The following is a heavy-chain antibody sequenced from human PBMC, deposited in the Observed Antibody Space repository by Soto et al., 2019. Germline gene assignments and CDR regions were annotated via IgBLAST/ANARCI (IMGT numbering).Heavy chain of an antibody. Sequence: QVQLQESGPGLVKPSETLSLTCSVSGDSVNSGSYYWTWIRQPPGKGLEWIGYVYYSGSTNYNPSLQSRVSISVDTSKNQFSLRLRSATAADTAVYYCARAASPRYPDFWGQGALVTVSS. CDR3: ARAASPRYPDF. J-gene: IGHJ4*02. V-gene: IGHV4-61*01. CDR1: GDSVNSGSYY. CDR2: VYYSGST. D-gene: IGHD3-16*02.